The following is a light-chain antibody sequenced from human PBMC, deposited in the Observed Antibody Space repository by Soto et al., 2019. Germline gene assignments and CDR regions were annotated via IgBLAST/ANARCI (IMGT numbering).Light chain of an antibody. V-gene: IGKV3-15*01. CDR2: GAS. CDR3: QQNNNWPPWT. CDR1: QSVSSN. Sequence: EIVMTQSPVTLSVSPGERATLSCRASQSVSSNLAWYQQKPGQAPRLLIYGASTRATGIPARFSGSGSGTEFTLTISSLQSEDFAVYYCQQNNNWPPWTFGQGTKVEIK. J-gene: IGKJ1*01.